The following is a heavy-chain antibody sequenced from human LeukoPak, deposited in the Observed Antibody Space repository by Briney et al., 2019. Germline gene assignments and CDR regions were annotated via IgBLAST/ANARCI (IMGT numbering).Heavy chain of an antibody. CDR3: ARGLFYYDSSGYYAF. D-gene: IGHD3-22*01. CDR2: ISYDGSNK. CDR1: GFTFSSYA. Sequence: GGSLRLSCAASGFTFSSYAVHWVRQAPGKGLEWVAVISYDGSNKYYADSVKGRFTISRDNSKNTLYLQMNSLRAEDTAVYYCARGLFYYDSSGYYAFWGQGTLVTVSS. J-gene: IGHJ4*02. V-gene: IGHV3-30-3*01.